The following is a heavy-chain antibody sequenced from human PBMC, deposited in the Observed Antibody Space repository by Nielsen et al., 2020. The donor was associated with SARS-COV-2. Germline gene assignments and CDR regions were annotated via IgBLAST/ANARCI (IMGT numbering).Heavy chain of an antibody. Sequence: SETLSLTCAVSGGSISSSNWWSWVRQPPGKGLEWIGEIYHSGSTNYNPSLKSRVTISVDKSKNQFSLKLSSVTAADTAVYYCARGVSGGWYEGFYYYYYGMDVWGQGTTVTVSS. V-gene: IGHV4-4*02. J-gene: IGHJ6*02. CDR1: GGSISSSNW. CDR3: ARGVSGGWYEGFYYYYYGMDV. D-gene: IGHD6-19*01. CDR2: IYHSGST.